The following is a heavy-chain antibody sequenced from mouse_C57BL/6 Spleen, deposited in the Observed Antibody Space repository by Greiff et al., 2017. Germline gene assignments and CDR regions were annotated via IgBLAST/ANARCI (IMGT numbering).Heavy chain of an antibody. V-gene: IGHV1-64*01. CDR3: ARSYDWYFDV. Sequence: VKLQQPGAELVKPGASVKLSCKASGYTFTSYWMHWVKQRPGQGLEWIGMIHPNSGSTNYNEKFKSKATLTVDKSSSTAYMQLSSLTSEDSAVYYCARSYDWYFDVWGTGTTVTVSS. CDR1: GYTFTSYW. J-gene: IGHJ1*03. D-gene: IGHD1-1*01. CDR2: IHPNSGST.